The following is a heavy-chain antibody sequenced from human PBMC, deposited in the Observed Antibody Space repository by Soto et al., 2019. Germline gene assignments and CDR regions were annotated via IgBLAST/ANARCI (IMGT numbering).Heavy chain of an antibody. J-gene: IGHJ3*01. CDR3: ARDRHPTAYYVNDAFNV. V-gene: IGHV1-3*04. CDR1: GYMFTTFP. D-gene: IGHD3-10*02. Sequence: QAQLVQSGAAVTKPGASVRISCKASGYMFTTFPIHWVRQPPGQGLEWMGWINTANGDTKYSLKYEGRITLTRDPSTFTTYLELTNLTSQDTAVYFCARDRHPTAYYVNDAFNVWGQGTMISVSS. CDR2: INTANGDT.